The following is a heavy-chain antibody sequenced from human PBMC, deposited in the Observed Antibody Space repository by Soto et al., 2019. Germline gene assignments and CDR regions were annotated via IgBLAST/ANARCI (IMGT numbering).Heavy chain of an antibody. CDR3: TREYSSSSVDY. J-gene: IGHJ4*02. Sequence: GGSLRLSCAASGFTFSSYWMGWVRQSPGKGLVWVSRISSDGTRTAYADSVKGRFTISRDNVKNTLYLQVNSLRAEDTAVYYCTREYSSSSVDYWGQGTLVTVSS. CDR1: GFTFSSYW. V-gene: IGHV3-74*01. D-gene: IGHD6-6*01. CDR2: ISSDGTRT.